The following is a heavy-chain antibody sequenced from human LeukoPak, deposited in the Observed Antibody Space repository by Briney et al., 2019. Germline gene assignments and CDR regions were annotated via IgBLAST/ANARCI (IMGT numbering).Heavy chain of an antibody. CDR2: ISGSGGST. Sequence: PGGSLRLSCAAPGFTFSSYAMSWVRQAPGKGLEWVSAISGSGGSTYYADSVKGRFTISRDNSKNTLYLQMNSLRVEDTAVYYCAKDRGFGGIAPNYGMDVWGQGTTVTVSS. J-gene: IGHJ6*02. D-gene: IGHD3-10*01. V-gene: IGHV3-23*01. CDR1: GFTFSSYA. CDR3: AKDRGFGGIAPNYGMDV.